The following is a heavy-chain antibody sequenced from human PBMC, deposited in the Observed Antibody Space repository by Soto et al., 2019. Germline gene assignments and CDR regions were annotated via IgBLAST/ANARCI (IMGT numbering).Heavy chain of an antibody. V-gene: IGHV1-24*01. J-gene: IGHJ3*02. CDR1: GYTLTELS. CDR3: ATDREYSYGAFDI. Sequence: ASVKGSCKVSGYTLTELSIHWVRQAPGKGLEWMGGFDPEDGETIYAQKFQGRVTMTEDTSTDTAYMELSSLRSEDTTVYYCATDREYSYGAFDIWGQGTMVTVSS. D-gene: IGHD5-18*01. CDR2: FDPEDGET.